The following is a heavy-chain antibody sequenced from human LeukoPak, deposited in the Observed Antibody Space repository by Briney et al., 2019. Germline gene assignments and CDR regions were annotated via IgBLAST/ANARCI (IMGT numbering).Heavy chain of an antibody. V-gene: IGHV3-30*18. CDR1: GFTFNNYG. J-gene: IGHJ3*02. CDR3: ANLVYCSGGSCYPTFDAFDI. Sequence: GGSLRLSCAASGFTFNNYGMHWVRQAPGKGLEWVAVISYDGSNKYYVDSVKGRFTISRDNSKNTLYLQMNSLRAEDTAVYYCANLVYCSGGSCYPTFDAFDIWGQGTMVTVSS. D-gene: IGHD2-15*01. CDR2: ISYDGSNK.